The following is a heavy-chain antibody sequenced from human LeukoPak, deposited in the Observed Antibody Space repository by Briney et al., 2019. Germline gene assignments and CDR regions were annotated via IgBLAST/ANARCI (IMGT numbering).Heavy chain of an antibody. CDR2: INPNSGGT. CDR1: GYTFTGYY. CDR3: ARAYYDSSGYYAYYYYMDV. Sequence: GASVKVSCKASGYTFTGYYMHWVRQAPGQGLEWMGWINPNSGGTNYAQKFQGRVTMTRDTSISTAYMELSRLRSDDTAVYYCARAYYDSSGYYAYYYYMDVWGKGTTVTVSS. D-gene: IGHD3-22*01. V-gene: IGHV1-2*02. J-gene: IGHJ6*03.